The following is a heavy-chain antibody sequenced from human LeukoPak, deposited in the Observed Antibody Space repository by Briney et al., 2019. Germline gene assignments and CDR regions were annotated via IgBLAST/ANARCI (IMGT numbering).Heavy chain of an antibody. J-gene: IGHJ4*02. Sequence: ASVKVSCKASGYTFTAYGISWVRQAPGQGLEWMGWISANNGNTNYAQKVQGRVTMTRDTSTSTAYMELRSLRYDDTAVYYCSRDDGPFGGVRFDHWGQGTLVSVSS. V-gene: IGHV1-18*01. D-gene: IGHD3-16*01. CDR3: SRDDGPFGGVRFDH. CDR2: ISANNGNT. CDR1: GYTFTAYG.